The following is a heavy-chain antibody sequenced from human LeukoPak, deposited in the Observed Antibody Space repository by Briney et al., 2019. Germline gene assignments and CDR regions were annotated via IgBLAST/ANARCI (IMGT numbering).Heavy chain of an antibody. V-gene: IGHV4-34*01. D-gene: IGHD2-2*01. CDR3: ASRDCSSTSCHEGYNWFDP. J-gene: IGHJ5*02. CDR2: INHSGST. Sequence: SETLSLTCTVSGASISPDYWGWIRQPPGKGLEWIGEINHSGSTNYNPSLKSRVTISVDTSKNQFSLKLTSVTAADTAVYYCASRDCSSTSCHEGYNWFDPWGQGILVSVSS. CDR1: GASISPDY.